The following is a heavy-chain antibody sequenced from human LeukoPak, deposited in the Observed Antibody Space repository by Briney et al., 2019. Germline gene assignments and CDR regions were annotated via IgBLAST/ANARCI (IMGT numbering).Heavy chain of an antibody. D-gene: IGHD2-2*01. CDR1: GFTFSSYN. J-gene: IGHJ4*02. CDR3: ARPRGCGSSRCNNFDY. Sequence: EGSLRLSCAASGFTFSSYNMNWVRQAPGKGLEWVAKMNEYGSEIFYVDSVKGRFTISRDNGKNSLYLQMNRLRAEDTAVYYCARPRGCGSSRCNNFDYWGQGTLVTVSS. V-gene: IGHV3-7*01. CDR2: MNEYGSEI.